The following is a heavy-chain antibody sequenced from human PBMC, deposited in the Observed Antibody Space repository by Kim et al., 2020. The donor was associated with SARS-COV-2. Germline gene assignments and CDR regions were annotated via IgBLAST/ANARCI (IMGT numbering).Heavy chain of an antibody. J-gene: IGHJ5*02. V-gene: IGHV1-18*01. CDR1: GYTFTSYG. D-gene: IGHD3-3*01. Sequence: ASVKVSFKASGYTFTSYGISWVRQAPGQGLEWMGWISAYNGNTNYAQKLQGRVTMTTDTSTSTAYMELRSLRSDDTAVYYCARVVSVGGPGSGYYLTPNWFDPWGQGTLVTVSS. CDR2: ISAYNGNT. CDR3: ARVVSVGGPGSGYYLTPNWFDP.